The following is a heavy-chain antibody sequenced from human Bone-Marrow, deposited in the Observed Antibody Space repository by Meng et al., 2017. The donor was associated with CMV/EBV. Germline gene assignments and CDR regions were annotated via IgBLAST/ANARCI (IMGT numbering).Heavy chain of an antibody. J-gene: IGHJ4*02. CDR3: ARELPARWEPFDY. Sequence: GGSLRLSCVASGFTFSSYEFNWVRQAPGKGLEWLSRINHGGTNIYYADSVKGRFTISRDDAKSLLYLQMSSLRADDTAVYYCARELPARWEPFDYWGQGTLVTVSS. D-gene: IGHD1-26*01. CDR1: GFTFSSYE. V-gene: IGHV3-48*03. CDR2: INHGGTNI.